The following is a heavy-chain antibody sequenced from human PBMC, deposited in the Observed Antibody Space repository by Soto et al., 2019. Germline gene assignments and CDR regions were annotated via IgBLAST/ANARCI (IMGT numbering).Heavy chain of an antibody. CDR3: ARQGYSSGWLIDY. V-gene: IGHV4-39*01. D-gene: IGHD6-19*01. J-gene: IGHJ4*02. CDR1: GGSISSSSYY. Sequence: WETLSLTCTVSGGSISSSSYYWGWIRQPPGKGLEWIGSIYYSGSTYYNPSLKSRVTISVDTSKNQFSLKLSSVTAADTAVYYCARQGYSSGWLIDYWGQGTPVPVSS. CDR2: IYYSGST.